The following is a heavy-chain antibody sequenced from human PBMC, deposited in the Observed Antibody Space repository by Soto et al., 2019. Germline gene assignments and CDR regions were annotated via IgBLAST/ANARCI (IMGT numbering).Heavy chain of an antibody. CDR1: GFTFDNYA. D-gene: IGHD6-25*01. J-gene: IGHJ6*03. Sequence: EVQLLESGGGLVQPGGSLRLSCFASGFTFDNYAMSWVRQAPGKGLEWVSTIRGSGDVTYSADSVKGRFTVSRDNSKNTLYQQMNSLRAEDTAVYYCVKGAAPTYYYYMDVWGKGTTVTVSS. CDR2: IRGSGDVT. CDR3: VKGAAPTYYYYMDV. V-gene: IGHV3-23*01.